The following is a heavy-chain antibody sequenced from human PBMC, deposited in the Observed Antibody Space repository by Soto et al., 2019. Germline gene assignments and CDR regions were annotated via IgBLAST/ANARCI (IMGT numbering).Heavy chain of an antibody. D-gene: IGHD2-2*01. V-gene: IGHV1-18*04. Sequence: ASGKVSCKASGYTFSSYGVSWLRQAPGQGLEWMGWISAYNGNTKYAQKLQDRVTMTTDTSTSTAYLALRSLRSDDTAVYYCARDRTDPDQIVVGPAPFDYRGHGTLVAVSS. CDR1: GYTFSSYG. J-gene: IGHJ4*01. CDR2: ISAYNGNT. CDR3: ARDRTDPDQIVVGPAPFDY.